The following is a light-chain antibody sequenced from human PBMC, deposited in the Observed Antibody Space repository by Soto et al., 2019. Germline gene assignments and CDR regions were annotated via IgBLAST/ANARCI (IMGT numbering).Light chain of an antibody. CDR3: SSYAGSSNWV. V-gene: IGLV2-8*01. CDR1: SSDVGGYDY. CDR2: EVS. J-gene: IGLJ3*02. Sequence: QSVLTQPPSASGSPGQSVTISCTGTSSDVGGYDYVSWYQQEPGKAPKVMIYEVSQRPSGVPDRYSGPKSGNTAFLTVSGLQADDEAVYYCSSYAGSSNWVFGGGTKVTVL.